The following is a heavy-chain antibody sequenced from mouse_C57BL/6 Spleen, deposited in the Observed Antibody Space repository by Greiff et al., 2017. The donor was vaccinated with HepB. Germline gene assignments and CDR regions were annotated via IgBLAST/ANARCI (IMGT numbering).Heavy chain of an antibody. CDR2: IDPSDSYT. D-gene: IGHD1-1*01. V-gene: IGHV1-59*01. J-gene: IGHJ2*01. Sequence: VQLQQPGAELVRPGTSVKLSCKASGYTFTSYWMHWVKQRPGQGLEWIGVIDPSDSYTNYNQKFKGKATLTVDTSSSTAYMQLSSLTSEDSAVYYCARAHTHRYYGSDYWGQGTTLTVAS. CDR1: GYTFTSYW. CDR3: ARAHTHRYYGSDY.